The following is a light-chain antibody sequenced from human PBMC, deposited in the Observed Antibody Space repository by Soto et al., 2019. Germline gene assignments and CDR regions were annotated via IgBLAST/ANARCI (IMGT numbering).Light chain of an antibody. Sequence: ENVLKQSPGTLSLSPGERATLSCRASQSVSSAYLAWYQQIPGQAPRLLIYGASSRATGTPDRYSGSGSGTDFTLTISGLEPEDFAVYYCQQSGSSFYTFGQGTKLEIK. V-gene: IGKV3-20*01. J-gene: IGKJ2*01. CDR1: QSVSSAY. CDR2: GAS. CDR3: QQSGSSFYT.